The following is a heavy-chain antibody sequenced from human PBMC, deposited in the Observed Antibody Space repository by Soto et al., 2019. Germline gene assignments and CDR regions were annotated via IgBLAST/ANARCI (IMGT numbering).Heavy chain of an antibody. CDR1: GFTFSTYA. CDR3: AKDLGDGLSPDY. V-gene: IGHV3-30*04. Sequence: QVQLVESGGGVVQPGRTLRLSCAASGFTFSTYAMHWVRQAPGKRLEWVAVISYDGSNKYYADSVKGRFTISRDNSTNTLYLQMNSLRAEDTAVYYCAKDLGDGLSPDYWGQGTLLTVSS. J-gene: IGHJ4*02. CDR2: ISYDGSNK. D-gene: IGHD5-12*01.